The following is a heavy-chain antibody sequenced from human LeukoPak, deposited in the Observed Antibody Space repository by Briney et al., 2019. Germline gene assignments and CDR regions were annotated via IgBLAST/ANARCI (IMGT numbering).Heavy chain of an antibody. CDR1: GFNFEQYA. Sequence: GRSLRLSCAASGFNFEQYAMFWVRQAPGKGLEWGRGITWNRCTIAYADSVKGRFTISRDNAKSSLYLQMNSLRTEDTALYYCVRSVGSDWGHFDFRGQGTLVTVSS. J-gene: IGHJ4*02. D-gene: IGHD7-27*01. V-gene: IGHV3-9*01. CDR2: ITWNRCTI. CDR3: VRSVGSDWGHFDF.